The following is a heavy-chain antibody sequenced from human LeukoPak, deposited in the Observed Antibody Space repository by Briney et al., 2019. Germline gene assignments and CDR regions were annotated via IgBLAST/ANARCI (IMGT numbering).Heavy chain of an antibody. Sequence: SETLSLTCTVSGVSVSSGTYYWSWARQPPGKELEWIGYIYYSESSNYNPSLKSRVTISVDTSKNQFSLKLSSVTAADTAVYYCARAGTLGGFDYWGQGTLVTVSS. J-gene: IGHJ4*02. CDR3: ARAGTLGGFDY. CDR2: IYYSESS. CDR1: GVSVSSGTYY. D-gene: IGHD1-26*01. V-gene: IGHV4-61*01.